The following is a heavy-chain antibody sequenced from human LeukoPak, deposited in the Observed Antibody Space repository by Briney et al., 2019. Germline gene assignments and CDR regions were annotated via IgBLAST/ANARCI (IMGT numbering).Heavy chain of an antibody. Sequence: PGGSLRLSCAASGFTFSSYGLNWVRQPPGKGLEWVSSISSSSSYIYYPDSVKGRFTSSRDNAKNSLYLQMNSLRAEDTAVYYCARVQQLVSSVWGQGTLVTVSS. J-gene: IGHJ4*02. D-gene: IGHD6-13*01. CDR3: ARVQQLVSSV. CDR2: ISSSSSYI. CDR1: GFTFSSYG. V-gene: IGHV3-21*01.